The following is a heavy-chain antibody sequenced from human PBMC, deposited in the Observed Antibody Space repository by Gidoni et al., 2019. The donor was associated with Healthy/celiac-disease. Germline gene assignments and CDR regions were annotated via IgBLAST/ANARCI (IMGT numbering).Heavy chain of an antibody. CDR1: GGSFSGYY. Sequence: QVQLQQWGAGLLKPSETLSLTCAVYGGSFSGYYWSWFRQPPGKGLEWIGEINHSGSTNYNPSLKSRVTISVDTSKNKFSLKLSSVTAADTAVYYCASIAARPTNNFDYWGQGNLTVSS. CDR2: INHSGST. CDR3: ASIAARPTNNFDY. V-gene: IGHV4-34*01. J-gene: IGHJ4*02. D-gene: IGHD6-6*01.